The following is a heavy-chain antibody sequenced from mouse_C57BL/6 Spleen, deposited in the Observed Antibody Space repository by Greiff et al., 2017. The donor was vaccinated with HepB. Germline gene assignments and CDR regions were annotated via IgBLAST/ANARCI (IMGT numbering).Heavy chain of an antibody. V-gene: IGHV1-69*01. Sequence: QVQLQQPGTELVMPGASVKLSCKASGYTFTSYWMHWVKQRPGQGLEWIGEIDPSDSYTNYNQKFKGKSTLTVDKSSSTAYMQLSSLTSEDSAVYYCARSTMDYWGQGTSVTVSS. CDR1: GYTFTSYW. CDR3: ARSTMDY. J-gene: IGHJ4*01. CDR2: IDPSDSYT.